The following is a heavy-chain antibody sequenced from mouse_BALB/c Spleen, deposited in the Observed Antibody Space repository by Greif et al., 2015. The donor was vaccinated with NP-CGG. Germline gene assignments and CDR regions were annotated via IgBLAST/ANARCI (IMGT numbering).Heavy chain of an antibody. Sequence: EVHLVESGGGLVKPGGSLKLSCAASGFTFSSYAMSWVRQTPEKRLEWVATISSGGSYTYYPDSVKGRFTISRDNAKNTLYLQMSSLRSEDTAMYYCARRGTTVVDYAMDYWGQGTSVTVSS. J-gene: IGHJ4*01. CDR1: GFTFSSYA. CDR2: ISSGGSYT. D-gene: IGHD1-1*01. V-gene: IGHV5-9-3*01. CDR3: ARRGTTVVDYAMDY.